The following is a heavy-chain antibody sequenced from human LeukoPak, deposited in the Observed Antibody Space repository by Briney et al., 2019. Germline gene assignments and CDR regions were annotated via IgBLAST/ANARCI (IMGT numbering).Heavy chain of an antibody. J-gene: IGHJ4*02. CDR3: ARVGGYCSSISNCYGDY. D-gene: IGHD2-2*03. Sequence: PGGSLRLSCAASGFTFSIYSMNWVRQAPGKGLEWVSCISSGGTNIYYADSVRGRFTISRDNAKNSLYLQMNSLRAEDTAVYYCARVGGYCSSISNCYGDYWGQGILVTVSS. CDR1: GFTFSIYS. V-gene: IGHV3-21*01. CDR2: ISSGGTNI.